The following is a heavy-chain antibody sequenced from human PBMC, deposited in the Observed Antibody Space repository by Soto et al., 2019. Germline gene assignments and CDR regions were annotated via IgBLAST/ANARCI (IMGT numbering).Heavy chain of an antibody. Sequence: SETLSLTCTVSGGSISSHSWTWIRQPPGKGLEWIGHVSYSGSTNYNPSLNSRVTISVDTSKKQFSLKLTFVTAADTAMYYCARSYNDFWSGSYYYYMDVWGKGTTVTV. D-gene: IGHD3-3*01. J-gene: IGHJ6*03. V-gene: IGHV4-59*08. CDR2: VSYSGST. CDR1: GGSISSHS. CDR3: ARSYNDFWSGSYYYYMDV.